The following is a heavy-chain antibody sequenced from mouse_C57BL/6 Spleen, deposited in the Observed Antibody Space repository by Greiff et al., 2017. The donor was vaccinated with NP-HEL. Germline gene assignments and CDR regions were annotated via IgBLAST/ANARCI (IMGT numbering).Heavy chain of an antibody. V-gene: IGHV3-6*01. J-gene: IGHJ2*01. CDR3: ARAFYSYFDY. D-gene: IGHD2-1*01. CDR1: GYSITSGYY. CDR2: ISYDGSN. Sequence: EVKLVESGPGLVKPSQSLSLTCSVTGYSITSGYYWNWIRQFPGNKLEWMGYISYDGSNNYNPSLKNRISITRDTSKNQFFLKLNSVTTEDTATYYCARAFYSYFDYWGQGTTLTVSS.